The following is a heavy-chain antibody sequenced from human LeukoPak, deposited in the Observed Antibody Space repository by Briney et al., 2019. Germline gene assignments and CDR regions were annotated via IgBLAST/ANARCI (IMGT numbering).Heavy chain of an antibody. CDR2: IYHSGST. D-gene: IGHD3-16*02. CDR3: ARVLVPTRKFDY. J-gene: IGHJ4*02. CDR1: GYSISSGYY. V-gene: IGHV4-38-2*02. Sequence: SETLSLTCTVSGYSISSGYYWGWIRQPPGKGLEWIGSIYHSGSTYYNPSLKSRVTISVDTSKNQFSLKLSSVTAADTAVYYCARVLVPTRKFDYWGQGTLVTVSS.